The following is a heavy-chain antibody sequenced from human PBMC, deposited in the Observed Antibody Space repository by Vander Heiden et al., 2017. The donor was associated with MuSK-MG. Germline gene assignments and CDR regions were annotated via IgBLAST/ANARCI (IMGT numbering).Heavy chain of an antibody. J-gene: IGHJ4*02. V-gene: IGHV3-11*01. CDR2: MSSSGSTI. Sequence: HVQLLESGGGLVKPGGSLRLSGSASGFTFSDYYMSWIRQAPGKGLEWVSYMSSSGSTIYYADSVKGRCTISRENAKNSLYLQMNSLRAEDTAVYYCARDIEWELPGYWGQGTLGTVSS. CDR1: GFTFSDYY. CDR3: ARDIEWELPGY. D-gene: IGHD1-26*01.